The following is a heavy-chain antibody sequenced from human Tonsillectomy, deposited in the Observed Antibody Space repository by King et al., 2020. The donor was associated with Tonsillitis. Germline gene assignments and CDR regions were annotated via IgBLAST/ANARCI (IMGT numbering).Heavy chain of an antibody. J-gene: IGHJ6*03. V-gene: IGHV4-59*12. CDR3: ARDKYNWNSNYYYYYMDV. D-gene: IGHD1-7*01. Sequence: LQLQESGPGLVKPSETLSLTCTVSGGSISSYYWSWIRQPPGKGLEWIGYIYYSGSTNYNPSLKSRVTISVNTSKNTFSLKLSSVTAADTAVYYCARDKYNWNSNYYYYYMDVWGKGTTVTVSS. CDR1: GGSISSYY. CDR2: IYYSGST.